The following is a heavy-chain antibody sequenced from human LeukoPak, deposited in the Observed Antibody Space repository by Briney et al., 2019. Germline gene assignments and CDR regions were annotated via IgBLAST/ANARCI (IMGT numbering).Heavy chain of an antibody. CDR1: GGSISSYY. Sequence: PSETLSLTCTVSGGSISSYYWSWIRQAPGKGLEWIGYIYQSGSTYYNPSLKSRVTISVDRSKNQFSLKLSSVTAADTAVYYCARHVGSRALLDYWGQGTLVTVSS. V-gene: IGHV4-59*08. J-gene: IGHJ4*02. CDR2: IYQSGST. CDR3: ARHVGSRALLDY. D-gene: IGHD3-16*01.